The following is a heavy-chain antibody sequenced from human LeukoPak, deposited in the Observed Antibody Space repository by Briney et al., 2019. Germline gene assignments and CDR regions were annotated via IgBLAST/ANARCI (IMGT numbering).Heavy chain of an antibody. D-gene: IGHD2-2*02. CDR3: AREFYTALRS. J-gene: IGHJ5*02. CDR1: GGSISSYY. CDR2: ISYSGST. Sequence: SETLSLTCSVSGGSISSYYWSWIRQPPGKGLEWIGYISYSGSTNYNPSLKSRVTISVDTSKNQFSLKLSTVTAADTAVYYCAREFYTALRSWGQGTLVTVSS. V-gene: IGHV4-59*01.